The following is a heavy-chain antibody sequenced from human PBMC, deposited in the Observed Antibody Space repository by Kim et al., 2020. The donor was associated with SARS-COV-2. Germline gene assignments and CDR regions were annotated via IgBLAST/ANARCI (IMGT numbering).Heavy chain of an antibody. CDR2: INHSGST. CDR1: GGSFSGYY. CDR3: ARGHIAARPAHKYFDL. J-gene: IGHJ2*01. Sequence: SETLSLTCAVYGGSFSGYYWSWIRQPPGKGLEWIGEINHSGSTNYNPSLKSRVTISVDTSKNQFSLKLSSVTAADTAVYYCARGHIAARPAHKYFDLWGRGTLVTVST. D-gene: IGHD6-6*01. V-gene: IGHV4-34*01.